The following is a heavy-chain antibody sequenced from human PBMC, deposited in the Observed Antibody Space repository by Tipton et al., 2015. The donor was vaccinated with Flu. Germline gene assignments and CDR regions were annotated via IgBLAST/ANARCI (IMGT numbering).Heavy chain of an antibody. Sequence: TLSLTCTVSGDSISSGGYSWSWIRQPPGKGLEWIGYIYHTGRTYYNPSLKSRVTISVDRSKNQVSLMLSSVTAADTAVYYCARGRYCSSGTCDAFDIWGHGTMVTVSS. CDR1: GDSISSGGYS. V-gene: IGHV4-30-2*01. D-gene: IGHD2-15*01. J-gene: IGHJ3*02. CDR3: ARGRYCSSGTCDAFDI. CDR2: IYHTGRT.